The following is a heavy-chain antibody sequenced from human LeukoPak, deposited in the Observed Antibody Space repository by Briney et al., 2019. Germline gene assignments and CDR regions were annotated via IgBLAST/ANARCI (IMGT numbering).Heavy chain of an antibody. D-gene: IGHD3-10*01. Sequence: GGSLRLSCAASGFTFSDHYMDWVRQAPGKGLEWVAVISYDGSNKYYADSVKGRFTISRDNSKNTLYLQMNSLRAEDTAVYYCARDFESSGSYYGGLDYWGQGTLVTVSS. CDR1: GFTFSDHY. J-gene: IGHJ4*02. CDR3: ARDFESSGSYYGGLDY. V-gene: IGHV3-30*03. CDR2: ISYDGSNK.